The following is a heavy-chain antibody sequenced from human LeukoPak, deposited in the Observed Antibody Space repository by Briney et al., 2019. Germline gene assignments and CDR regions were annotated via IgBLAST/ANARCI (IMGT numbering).Heavy chain of an antibody. CDR3: ARLLFGPYYFDY. CDR1: GGSISSSNCY. J-gene: IGHJ4*02. Sequence: PSETLSLTCTVSGGSISSSNCYWGWIRQPRGKGLEWIGNIYYSGSTYYNPSLKSRVTLSVDTSKSQFSLKLSSVTAADTAVYYCARLLFGPYYFDYWGQGTLVTVSS. V-gene: IGHV4-39*01. D-gene: IGHD3-3*01. CDR2: IYYSGST.